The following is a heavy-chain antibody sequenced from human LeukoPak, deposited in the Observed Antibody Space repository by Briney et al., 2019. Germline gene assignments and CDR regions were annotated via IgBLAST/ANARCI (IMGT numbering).Heavy chain of an antibody. CDR2: IYTGGNT. J-gene: IGHJ4*02. Sequence: GGSLRLSCAASGFTVDRKHMTWVRQAPGKGLQWISFIYTGGNTYYSDSVKGRFTVSRDTSKNTLYLQMDSLRDEDTGVYRCAARDGGDYPYFDYWGPGTLVTASS. V-gene: IGHV3-66*01. CDR3: AARDGGDYPYFDY. CDR1: GFTVDRKH. D-gene: IGHD4-17*01.